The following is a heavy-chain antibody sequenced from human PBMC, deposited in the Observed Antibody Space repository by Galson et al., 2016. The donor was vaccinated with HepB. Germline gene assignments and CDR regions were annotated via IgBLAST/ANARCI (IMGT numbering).Heavy chain of an antibody. CDR3: AKDGRGYKGYDHEDY. D-gene: IGHD5-12*01. CDR1: GFTFSSYG. CDR2: ISYDGSKN. Sequence: LRLSCAASGFTFSSYGMHWVRQAPGKGLEWVAVISYDGSKNYYAASVTGRFTISRDNFKHTQYLQMNSMRAEDTAVYYCAKDGRGYKGYDHEDYWGQGTLVTVSS. V-gene: IGHV3-30*18. J-gene: IGHJ4*02.